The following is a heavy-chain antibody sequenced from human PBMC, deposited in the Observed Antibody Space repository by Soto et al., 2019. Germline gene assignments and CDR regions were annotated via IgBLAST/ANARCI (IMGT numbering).Heavy chain of an antibody. CDR1: AYPFTSYD. CDR2: MSPNSGNT. J-gene: IGHJ6*02. CDR3: ARQWELSGYYYGMDV. D-gene: IGHD1-26*01. V-gene: IGHV1-8*01. Sequence: ASVKVSCKASAYPFTSYDINWVRQATGQGLEWMGWMSPNSGNTGYAQKFQGRVTMTRDTSISTAYMELSSLRSEDTAVYYCARQWELSGYYYGMDVWGQGTTVTVSS.